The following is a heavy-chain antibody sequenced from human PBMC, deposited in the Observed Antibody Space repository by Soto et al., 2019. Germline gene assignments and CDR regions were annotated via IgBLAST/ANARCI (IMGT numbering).Heavy chain of an antibody. CDR1: GFTFSNAW. Sequence: GGSLRLSCAASGFTFSNAWMNWVRQAPGKGLEWVGRIKSKTDGGTTDYAAPVKGRFTISRDDSKNTLYLQMNSLKTEDTAVHYCTTAGGDYVGRVAFDIWGQGTMVTVSS. V-gene: IGHV3-15*07. J-gene: IGHJ3*02. CDR3: TTAGGDYVGRVAFDI. D-gene: IGHD4-17*01. CDR2: IKSKTDGGTT.